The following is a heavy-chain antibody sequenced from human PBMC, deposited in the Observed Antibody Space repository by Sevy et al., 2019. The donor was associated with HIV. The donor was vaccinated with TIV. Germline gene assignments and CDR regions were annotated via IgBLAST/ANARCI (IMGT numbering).Heavy chain of an antibody. Sequence: SETLSLTCAVYGGSFSGYYWSWIRQPPGKGLEWIGEINHSGGTNYSPSLKSRVTISADTSKNQFSLKLNSVTAADTAVYYCARPCTGSSCSHAFDIWGQGTMVTVSS. CDR2: INHSGGT. J-gene: IGHJ3*02. CDR3: ARPCTGSSCSHAFDI. D-gene: IGHD2-15*01. CDR1: GGSFSGYY. V-gene: IGHV4-34*01.